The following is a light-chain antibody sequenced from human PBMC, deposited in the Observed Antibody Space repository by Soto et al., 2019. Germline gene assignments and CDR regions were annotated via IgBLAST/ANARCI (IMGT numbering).Light chain of an antibody. CDR2: KAS. V-gene: IGKV1-5*03. CDR3: QQYNSYWT. J-gene: IGKJ1*01. CDR1: QSIGSG. Sequence: DIQMTQSPSTLSASVGDRVTITCRASQSIGSGLAWYQQKPGKAPKLLIYKASTLESGVPSRFSGSGSGTEFTLTITSLQPDDFATYYCQQYNSYWTFGQGTKVEIK.